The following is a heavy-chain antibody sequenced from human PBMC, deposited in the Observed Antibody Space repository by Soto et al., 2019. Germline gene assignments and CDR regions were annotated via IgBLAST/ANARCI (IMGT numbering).Heavy chain of an antibody. J-gene: IGHJ6*02. CDR2: ISSTAGRTS. Sequence: GGSLRLSCATSGFTFNTYPMTWVRQAPGKGLEWVSSISSTAGRTSSYADSVKGRFALSRDFSDNTVYLQMNNLRVYDTAVYFCAKGALSFHYGMEVWGQGTTVTVSS. CDR3: AKGALSFHYGMEV. CDR1: GFTFNTYP. V-gene: IGHV3-23*01. D-gene: IGHD1-26*01.